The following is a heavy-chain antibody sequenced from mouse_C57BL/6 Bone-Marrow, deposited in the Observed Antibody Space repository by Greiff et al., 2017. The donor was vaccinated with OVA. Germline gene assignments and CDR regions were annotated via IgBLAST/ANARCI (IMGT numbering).Heavy chain of an antibody. J-gene: IGHJ4*01. CDR2: IRSKSNNYAT. CDR1: GFSFNTYA. V-gene: IGHV10-1*01. Sequence: DVMLVESGGGLVQPKGSLKLSCAASGFSFNTYAMNWVRRAPGKGLEWVARIRSKSNNYATYYADSVKDRFTISRDDSESMLYLQMNNLKTEDTAMYYCVRHGGGYSNYYYYAMDYWGQGTSVTVSS. D-gene: IGHD2-5*01. CDR3: VRHGGGYSNYYYYAMDY.